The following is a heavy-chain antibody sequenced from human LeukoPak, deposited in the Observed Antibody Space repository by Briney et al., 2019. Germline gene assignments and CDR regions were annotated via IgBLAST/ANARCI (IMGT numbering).Heavy chain of an antibody. CDR2: IYPGDSDT. V-gene: IGHV5-51*01. CDR3: ARHGKGIAVAGKYYYYGMDV. CDR1: GYSFTSYW. J-gene: IGHJ6*02. D-gene: IGHD6-19*01. Sequence: GESLKISCKGSGYSFTSYWIGWVRQMPGKGLEWMGIIYPGDSDTRYSPSFQGQVTISADKSISTAYLQWSSLKASDTAMYYCARHGKGIAVAGKYYYYGMDVWGQETTVTVSS.